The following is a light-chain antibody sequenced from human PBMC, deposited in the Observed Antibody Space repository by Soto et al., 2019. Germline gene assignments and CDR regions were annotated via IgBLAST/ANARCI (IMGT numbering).Light chain of an antibody. CDR2: DAS. CDR1: QSVSNTY. CDR3: QHYGRSPGLFT. J-gene: IGKJ3*01. Sequence: EIVLTQSPGTLSLPPGERATLSCRASQSVSNTYLAWYPQKPGKAPRLLIYDASSRATGISDRFSGSGSGTAFTLTIRRLEPEDFAVYYCQHYGRSPGLFTFGPGTKVDIK. V-gene: IGKV3-20*01.